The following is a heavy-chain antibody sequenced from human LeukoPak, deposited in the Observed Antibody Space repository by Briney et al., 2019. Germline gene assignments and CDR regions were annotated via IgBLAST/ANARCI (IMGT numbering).Heavy chain of an antibody. CDR2: INHSGST. CDR1: GGSISSGSYY. J-gene: IGHJ5*02. D-gene: IGHD2-2*01. Sequence: SQTLSLTCTVSGGSISSGSYYWSWLRQPPGKGLEWIGEINHSGSTNYNPSLKSRVTISVDTSKNQFSLKLSSVTAADTAVYYCARGGGTDIVVVPAANQREQIWFDPWGQGTLVTVSS. CDR3: ARGGGTDIVVVPAANQREQIWFDP. V-gene: IGHV4-39*07.